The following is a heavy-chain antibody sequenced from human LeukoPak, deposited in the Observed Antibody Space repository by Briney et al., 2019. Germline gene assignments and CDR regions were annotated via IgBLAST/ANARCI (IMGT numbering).Heavy chain of an antibody. CDR3: ARERRDSSSWYYDYGMDV. V-gene: IGHV4-39*07. J-gene: IGHJ6*02. D-gene: IGHD6-13*01. CDR2: IYYSGST. Sequence: PSETLSLTCTVSGGSISSSSYYWGWIRQPPGKGLEWIGSIYYSGSTYSNPSLKSRVTISVDTSKNQFSLKLSSVTAADTAVYYCARERRDSSSWYYDYGMDVWGQGTTVTVSS. CDR1: GGSISSSSYY.